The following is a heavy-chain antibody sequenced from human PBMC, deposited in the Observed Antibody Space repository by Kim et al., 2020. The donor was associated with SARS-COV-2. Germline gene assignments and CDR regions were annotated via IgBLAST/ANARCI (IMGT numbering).Heavy chain of an antibody. CDR2: IKQDGSEK. V-gene: IGHV3-7*01. CDR1: GFTFSSYW. CDR3: ARAYDFWSGLRSYGMDV. Sequence: GGSLRLSCAASGFTFSSYWMSWVRQAPGKGLEWVANIKQDGSEKYYVDSVKGRFTISRDNAKNSLYLQMNSLRAEDTAVYYCARAYDFWSGLRSYGMDVWGQGTTVTVSS. J-gene: IGHJ6*02. D-gene: IGHD3-3*01.